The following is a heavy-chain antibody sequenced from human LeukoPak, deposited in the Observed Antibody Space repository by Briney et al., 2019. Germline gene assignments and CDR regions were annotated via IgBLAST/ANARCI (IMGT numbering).Heavy chain of an antibody. CDR1: GFTFSSYA. J-gene: IGHJ4*02. Sequence: GGSLRLSCAASGFTFSSYAMSWVRQAPGKGPEWVSAISGSGGSTYYADSVKGRFTISRDNSKNTLYLQMNSLRAEDTAVYYCARKDSGWYDYWGQGTLVTVSS. V-gene: IGHV3-23*01. D-gene: IGHD6-19*01. CDR3: ARKDSGWYDY. CDR2: ISGSGGST.